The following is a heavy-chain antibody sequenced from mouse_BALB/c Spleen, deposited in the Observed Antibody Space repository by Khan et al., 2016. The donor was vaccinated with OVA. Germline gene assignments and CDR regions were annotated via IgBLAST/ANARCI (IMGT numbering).Heavy chain of an antibody. CDR2: ISTVGHYT. J-gene: IGHJ3*01. CDR3: EGLAYYYDSVGFAY. Sequence: EVELVESGGDLVEPGGSLKLSCAASGFTFSTYGMSWVRQTPDQRLEWVATISTVGHYTYYPDSVRGRFTIPRDNAKNTLYLQITSLKSEDTAFFYCEGLAYYYDSVGFAYWGQGTLVTVSA. D-gene: IGHD1-1*01. V-gene: IGHV5-6*01. CDR1: GFTFSTYG.